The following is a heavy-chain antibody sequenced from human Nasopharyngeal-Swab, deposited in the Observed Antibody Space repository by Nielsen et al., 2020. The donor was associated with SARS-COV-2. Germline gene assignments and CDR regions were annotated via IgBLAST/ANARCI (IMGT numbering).Heavy chain of an antibody. CDR2: INSDGSST. CDR1: GFTFSSYW. CDR3: AKEAYVSIVRGVTPWFDP. Sequence: LSLTCAASGFTFSSYWMHWVRQAPGKGLVWVSRINSDGSSTSYADSVKGRFTISRDNSKNTLYLQMNSLRAEDTAVYYCAKEAYVSIVRGVTPWFDPWGQGTLVTVSS. D-gene: IGHD3-10*01. J-gene: IGHJ5*02. V-gene: IGHV3-74*01.